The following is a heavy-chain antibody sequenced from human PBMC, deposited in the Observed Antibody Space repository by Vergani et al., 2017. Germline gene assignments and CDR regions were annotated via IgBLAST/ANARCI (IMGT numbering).Heavy chain of an antibody. CDR3: AKNSGSDYYYYGMDG. CDR2: ISGSGGST. V-gene: IGHV3-23*01. CDR1: GFTFSSYA. Sequence: EVQLLESGGGLVQPGGSLRLSCAASGFTFSSYAMSWVRQAPGKGLEWVSAISGSGGSTYYADSVKGRFTISRDNSKNTRYLQMNSLRAEYTAVYYCAKNSGSDYYYYGMDGWSQGTTVTVSS. J-gene: IGHJ6*02. D-gene: IGHD1-26*01.